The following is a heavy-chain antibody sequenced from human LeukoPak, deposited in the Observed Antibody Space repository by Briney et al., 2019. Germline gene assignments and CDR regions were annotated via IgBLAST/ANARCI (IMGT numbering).Heavy chain of an antibody. Sequence: SETLSLTCTVSGDSFSSHYWTWIRQPPGKGLEWIGYISYRGSTNYNPSLKSRATISIDTSKNQFSLRLSSVTAADTAVYYCARDLVTVTKGFDIWGQGTMVGVSS. V-gene: IGHV4-59*11. CDR3: ARDLVTVTKGFDI. CDR2: ISYRGST. CDR1: GDSFSSHY. D-gene: IGHD4-17*01. J-gene: IGHJ3*02.